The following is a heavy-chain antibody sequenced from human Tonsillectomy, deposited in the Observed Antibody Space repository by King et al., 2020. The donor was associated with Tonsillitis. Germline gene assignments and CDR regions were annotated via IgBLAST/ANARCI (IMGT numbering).Heavy chain of an antibody. CDR3: AGDMVVEATTIDYYYYYGMDV. Sequence: VQLVESGGEVKKPGASVKVSCKASGYTFTDYYIHWVRQAPGQGLEWMGCINPNSGGTNYAQKVQGRVTMTRDTSISTAYLDLSRLRSDDTAADYCAGDMVVEATTIDYYYYYGMDVGGEGTTVTV. CDR1: GYTFTDYY. CDR2: INPNSGGT. J-gene: IGHJ6*02. D-gene: IGHD2-15*01. V-gene: IGHV1-2*02.